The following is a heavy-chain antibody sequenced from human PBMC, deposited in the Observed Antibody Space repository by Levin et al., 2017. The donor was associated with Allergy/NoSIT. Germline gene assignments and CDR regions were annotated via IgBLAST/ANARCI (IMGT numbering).Heavy chain of an antibody. J-gene: IGHJ2*01. D-gene: IGHD3-10*01. V-gene: IGHV4-59*01. Sequence: TSSETLSLTCTVSGGSIRSYYWTWIRQPPGKGLEWIGYIYYSGSTNYNPSLKSRVTISVDTSKNQISLKLTSVTAADTAVYYCARDLGYGSGSFDLWGRGTLVTVSS. CDR1: GGSIRSYY. CDR3: ARDLGYGSGSFDL. CDR2: IYYSGST.